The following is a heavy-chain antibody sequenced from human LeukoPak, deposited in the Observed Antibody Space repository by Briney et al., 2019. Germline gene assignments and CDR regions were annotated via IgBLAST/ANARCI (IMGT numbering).Heavy chain of an antibody. CDR1: GFTCGSYS. D-gene: IGHD6-6*01. J-gene: IGHJ4*02. CDR2: ISSSSSYI. CDR3: ARSEHSSSSFDY. Sequence: KPGGSLRLSSAASGFTCGSYSMNCVRQAPGKGLEWVSSISSSSSYIYYADSVKGRFTISRDDAKNSLYLQMNSLRAEDTAIYYCARSEHSSSSFDYWGQGTLVTVSS. V-gene: IGHV3-21*01.